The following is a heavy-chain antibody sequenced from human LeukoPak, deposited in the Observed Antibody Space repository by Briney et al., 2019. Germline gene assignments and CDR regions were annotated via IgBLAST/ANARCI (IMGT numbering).Heavy chain of an antibody. Sequence: GGSLRLSCAASGFTFSSYAMSWVRQAPGNGLEWVSAISGSGGSTYYADSVKGRFTISRDNSKNTLYLQMNSLRAEDTAVYYCAREGSSGYSFDYWGQGTLVTVSS. CDR3: AREGSSGYSFDY. CDR1: GFTFSSYA. J-gene: IGHJ4*02. V-gene: IGHV3-23*01. D-gene: IGHD3-22*01. CDR2: ISGSGGST.